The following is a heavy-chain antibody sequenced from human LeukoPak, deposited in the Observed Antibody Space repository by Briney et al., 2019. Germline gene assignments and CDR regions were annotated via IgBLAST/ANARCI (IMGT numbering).Heavy chain of an antibody. Sequence: GGSLRLSCTASGFNFSSYAMTWVRQAPGKGLEWVANIKQDGSEEYYVDSVKGRFIISRDNAKNSLNLQMNSLRAEDTALYYCARDSPERGYSYGPLDNYFDYWGQGTLVTVSS. V-gene: IGHV3-7*01. CDR2: IKQDGSEE. CDR3: ARDSPERGYSYGPLDNYFDY. J-gene: IGHJ4*02. CDR1: GFNFSSYA. D-gene: IGHD5-18*01.